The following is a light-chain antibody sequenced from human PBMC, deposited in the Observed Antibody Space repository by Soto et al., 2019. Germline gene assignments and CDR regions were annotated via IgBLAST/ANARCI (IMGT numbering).Light chain of an antibody. V-gene: IGKV3-15*01. J-gene: IGKJ2*01. Sequence: EIVLTQSPATLSVSPGERATLSCRASQSVSTNLAWYQQKPGQAPRLLIYDASTRTTGLPARFSGGGSGTDFTIPISSLQSEDFGVYYCQQYNNWPPYTFGQGTRLEIK. CDR2: DAS. CDR3: QQYNNWPPYT. CDR1: QSVSTN.